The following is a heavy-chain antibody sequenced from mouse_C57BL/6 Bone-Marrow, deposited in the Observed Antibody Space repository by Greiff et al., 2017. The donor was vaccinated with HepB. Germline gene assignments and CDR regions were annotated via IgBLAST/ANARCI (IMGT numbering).Heavy chain of an antibody. CDR1: GYAFSSSW. CDR3: ARNDVYYFDY. D-gene: IGHD2-12*01. CDR2: IYPGDGDT. J-gene: IGHJ2*01. V-gene: IGHV1-82*01. Sequence: VQLKQSGPELVKPGASVKISCKASGYAFSSSWMNWVKQRPGKGLEWIGRIYPGDGDTNYNGKFKGKATLTADKSSSTAYMQLSSLTSEDSAVYFCARNDVYYFDYWGQGTTLTVSS.